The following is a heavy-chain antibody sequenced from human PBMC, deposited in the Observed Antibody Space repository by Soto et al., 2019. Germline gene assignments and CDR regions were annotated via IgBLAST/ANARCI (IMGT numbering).Heavy chain of an antibody. CDR3: ARGGWSMDV. J-gene: IGHJ6*02. D-gene: IGHD2-15*01. CDR1: GASISSLY. Sequence: SETLSLTCTISGASISSLYWSWVRQPPGKGLEWIGYIHYSVSTNYNPSLKCRVTILVDTYMNQFSLRLSSVTAADTAVYYCARGGWSMDVWGQGTTVTVSS. V-gene: IGHV4-59*11. CDR2: IHYSVST.